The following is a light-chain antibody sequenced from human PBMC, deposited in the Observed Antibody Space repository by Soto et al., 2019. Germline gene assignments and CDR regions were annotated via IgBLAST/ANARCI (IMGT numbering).Light chain of an antibody. V-gene: IGLV1-40*01. J-gene: IGLJ3*02. Sequence: QSVLTQPPSVSGAPGQRVTISCTGSSSNIGGGFDVHWYQQVPGTAPKLLIYGTTNRPSGVPDRISGSKSGPSVSLAITWLQTEDEAYYYCQSFDNSLNGLVFGGGTKVTVL. CDR3: QSFDNSLNGLV. CDR1: SSNIGGGFD. CDR2: GTT.